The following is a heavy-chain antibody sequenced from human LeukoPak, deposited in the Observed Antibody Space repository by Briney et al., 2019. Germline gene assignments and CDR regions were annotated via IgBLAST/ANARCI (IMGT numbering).Heavy chain of an antibody. Sequence: GGSLRLSCAASGFTFSSYWMSWVRQAPGKGLEWVANIKQDGSEKYYVDSVKGRFTISRDNAKNSLYLQMNSLRAEDTAVYYCAREVRCGGDCYSGYFDYWGQGTLVTVSS. CDR3: AREVRCGGDCYSGYFDY. V-gene: IGHV3-7*01. J-gene: IGHJ4*02. D-gene: IGHD2-21*02. CDR2: IKQDGSEK. CDR1: GFTFSSYW.